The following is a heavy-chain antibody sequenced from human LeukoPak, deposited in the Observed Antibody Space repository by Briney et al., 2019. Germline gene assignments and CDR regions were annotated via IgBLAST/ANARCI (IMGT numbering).Heavy chain of an antibody. CDR2: IYTYGST. V-gene: IGHV3-53*04. J-gene: IGHJ3*02. Sequence: GGSLRLPCAASDFTVNSHDMTWVRQAPGKGLEWVSVIYTYGSTYYADSVKGRFTISRHNSKNTLFLQMSSLRAEDTAVYYCARDVRTDYYDSSGYHDAFDIWGQGTMVTVSS. CDR1: DFTVNSHD. D-gene: IGHD3-22*01. CDR3: ARDVRTDYYDSSGYHDAFDI.